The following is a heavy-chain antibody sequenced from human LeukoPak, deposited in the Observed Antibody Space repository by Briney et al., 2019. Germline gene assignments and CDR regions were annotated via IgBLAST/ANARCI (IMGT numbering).Heavy chain of an antibody. J-gene: IGHJ6*03. Sequence: GGSLRLSCAASGFTFCSYWMSWVRQAPGKGLEWVANITNDGSEKYYVDSVKGGSTISRDNAKNTLYLQMNSLRAEDKAVYYCAKGGAVASKSITMIRGSRRYYYYMDVWGKGTTVTISS. CDR2: ITNDGSEK. D-gene: IGHD3-10*01. CDR3: AKGGAVASKSITMIRGSRRYYYYMDV. CDR1: GFTFCSYW. V-gene: IGHV3-7*03.